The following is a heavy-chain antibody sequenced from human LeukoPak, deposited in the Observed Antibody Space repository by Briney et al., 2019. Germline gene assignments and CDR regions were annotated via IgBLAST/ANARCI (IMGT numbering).Heavy chain of an antibody. J-gene: IGHJ4*02. D-gene: IGHD1-26*01. V-gene: IGHV3-7*01. CDR3: ARDKIVGATHFDY. CDR2: IRQDGGEK. CDR1: GFTFSTYW. Sequence: GGSLRLSCVGSGFTFSTYWMSWVRQAPGKGLEWVANIRQDGGEKYYVDSVKGRFSISRDDARNSLYLQMNRLTAEDTAVYYCARDKIVGATHFDYWGQGTLVTVSS.